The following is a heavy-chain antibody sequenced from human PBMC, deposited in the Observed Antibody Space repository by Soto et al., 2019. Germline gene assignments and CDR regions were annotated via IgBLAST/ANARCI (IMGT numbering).Heavy chain of an antibody. CDR2: IYYSGST. J-gene: IGHJ6*02. CDR3: ARDWAIAAAGSILAPGGDYYGMDV. CDR1: GGSVSSGSYY. Sequence: SETLSLTCTVSGGSVSSGSYYWSWIRQPPGKGLEWIGYIYYSGSTNYNPSLKSRVTISVDTSKNQFSLKLSSVTAADTAVYYCARDWAIAAAGSILAPGGDYYGMDVWGQGTTVTVSS. V-gene: IGHV4-61*01. D-gene: IGHD6-13*01.